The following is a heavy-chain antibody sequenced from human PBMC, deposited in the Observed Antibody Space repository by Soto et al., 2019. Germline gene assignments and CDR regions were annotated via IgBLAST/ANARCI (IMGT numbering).Heavy chain of an antibody. Sequence: RASVKVSCKASGYTFTGYYMHWVRQAPGQGLEWMGWINPNSGGTNYAQKFQGWVTMTRDTSISTAYMELSRLRSDDTAVYYCARDGGQYNWTRYYFDYWGQGPLVTVSS. J-gene: IGHJ4*02. D-gene: IGHD1-20*01. CDR3: ARDGGQYNWTRYYFDY. CDR1: GYTFTGYY. V-gene: IGHV1-2*04. CDR2: INPNSGGT.